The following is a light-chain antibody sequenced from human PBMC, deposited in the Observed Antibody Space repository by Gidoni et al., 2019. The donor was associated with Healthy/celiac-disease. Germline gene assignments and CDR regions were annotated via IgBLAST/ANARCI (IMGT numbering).Light chain of an antibody. CDR2: DAS. V-gene: IGKV1-33*01. CDR3: QQYDNLPLT. CDR1: QDISNY. J-gene: IGKJ4*01. Sequence: DIQMTPSPSSLSASVGDRVTITCQASQDISNYLIWYQQKPGKAPKLLIDDASNLETGVPSRFSGSGSGTDFTFTISSLQPEDIATYYCQQYDNLPLTFGGGTKVEIK.